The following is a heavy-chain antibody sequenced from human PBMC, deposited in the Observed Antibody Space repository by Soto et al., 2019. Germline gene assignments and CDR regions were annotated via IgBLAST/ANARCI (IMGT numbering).Heavy chain of an antibody. V-gene: IGHV1-69*01. CDR2: IIPFFGTA. Sequence: QVQLVQSGAEVEKPGSSVKVSCEASGGTFSSYPINWVRQAPGQGLEWMGVIIPFFGTANYAQKFQGRVTITADDSTSTAYMELRSLRSEDTAVYYCARVGHITNYGMAVWGQGTTVTVSS. D-gene: IGHD1-26*01. J-gene: IGHJ6*02. CDR3: ARVGHITNYGMAV. CDR1: GGTFSSYP.